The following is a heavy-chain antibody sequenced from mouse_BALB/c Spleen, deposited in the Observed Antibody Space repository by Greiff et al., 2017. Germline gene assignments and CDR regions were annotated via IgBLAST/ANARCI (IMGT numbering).Heavy chain of an antibody. CDR3: ARLYGSRPYYFDY. J-gene: IGHJ2*01. CDR1: GYTFSSYW. V-gene: IGHV1S81*02. CDR2: INPSNGRT. Sequence: QVQLQQPGAELVKPGASVKLSCKASGYTFSSYWMHWVKQRPGQGLEWIGEINPSNGRTNYNEKFKSKATLTVDKSSSTAYMQLSSLTSEDSAVYYCARLYGSRPYYFDYWGQGTTLTVSS. D-gene: IGHD1-1*01.